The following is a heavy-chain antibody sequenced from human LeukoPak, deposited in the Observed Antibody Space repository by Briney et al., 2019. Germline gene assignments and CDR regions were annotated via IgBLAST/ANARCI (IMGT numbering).Heavy chain of an antibody. CDR3: AGPAGYCSSTSCSFHY. CDR1: GGSISSSSYC. V-gene: IGHV4-39*01. J-gene: IGHJ4*02. Sequence: SETLSLTWTVSGGSISSSSYCWGWLRQPPGKGLEWIVSIGYSTSTYHNPSLKIRVTIAVDTSKTQFHLKLSSVTAADTAVYYCAGPAGYCSSTSCSFHYWGQGTLVTVSS. CDR2: IGYSTST. D-gene: IGHD2-2*01.